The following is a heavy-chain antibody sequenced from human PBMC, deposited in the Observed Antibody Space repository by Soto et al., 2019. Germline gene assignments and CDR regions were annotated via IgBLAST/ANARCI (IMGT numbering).Heavy chain of an antibody. CDR2: IYYSGST. V-gene: IGHV4-59*01. D-gene: IGHD3-22*01. CDR3: ARPSSSGYSVDY. Sequence: QVQLQESGPGLVKPSETLSLTCTVSGGSISSYYWSWIRQPPGKGLEWIGYIYYSGSTNYNPSLKSRXXLXVXXSKNQFSLKLSSVTAADTAVYYCARPSSSGYSVDYWGQGTLVTVSS. J-gene: IGHJ4*02. CDR1: GGSISSYY.